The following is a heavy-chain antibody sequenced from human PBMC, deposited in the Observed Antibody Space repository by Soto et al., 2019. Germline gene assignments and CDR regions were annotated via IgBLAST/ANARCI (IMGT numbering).Heavy chain of an antibody. CDR2: FDPEDGET. Sequence: GASVKVSCKVSGYTLTELSMHWVRQAPGKGLEWMGGFDPEDGETIYAQKFQGRVTMTEDTSTDTAYMELSSLRSEDTAVYYCATESCSSTRCHNWFDPWGQGTLVTVSS. CDR1: GYTLTELS. D-gene: IGHD2-2*01. CDR3: ATESCSSTRCHNWFDP. J-gene: IGHJ5*02. V-gene: IGHV1-24*01.